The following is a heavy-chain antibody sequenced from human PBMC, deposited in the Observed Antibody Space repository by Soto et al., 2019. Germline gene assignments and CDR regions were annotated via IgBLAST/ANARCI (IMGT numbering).Heavy chain of an antibody. CDR2: ITSSSSAI. CDR1: GFTFSFFS. V-gene: IGHV3-21*01. CDR3: ARSQAYYDFLTGRYYYYMDV. J-gene: IGHJ6*03. Sequence: PGGSLRLSCAASGFTFSFFSMSWVRQAPGKGLEWVSSITSSSSAIYYVDSVKGRFTISRDNAKNSLYLQMNSLRAEDTAVYYCARSQAYYDFLTGRYYYYMDVWGIGTTVTVSS. D-gene: IGHD3-9*01.